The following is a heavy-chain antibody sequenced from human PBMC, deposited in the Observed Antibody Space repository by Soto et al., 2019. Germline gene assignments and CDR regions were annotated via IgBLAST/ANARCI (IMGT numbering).Heavy chain of an antibody. CDR2: ISYDGSNK. CDR1: GFTFSSYA. D-gene: IGHD4-17*01. CDR3: ARDQGRGDYDPDYYYYYGMDV. V-gene: IGHV3-30-3*01. Sequence: GGSLRLSCAASGFTFSSYAMHWVRQAPGKGLEWVAVISYDGSNKYYADSVKGRFTISRDNSKNTLYLQLNSLRAEDTAVYYWARDQGRGDYDPDYYYYYGMDVWGQGTTVTVSS. J-gene: IGHJ6*02.